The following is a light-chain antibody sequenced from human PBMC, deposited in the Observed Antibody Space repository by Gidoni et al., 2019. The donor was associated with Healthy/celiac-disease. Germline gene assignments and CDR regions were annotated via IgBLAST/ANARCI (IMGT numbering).Light chain of an antibody. V-gene: IGKV3-20*01. Sequence: EIVLTQSPGTLSLSPGERATLSCRASQSVSSSYLAWYQQKPGQAPRLLIYGASSRATGIPARFSGSGAGTDFTLTISRLEPEDFAVYYCQQYGSSRVTFGPGTKVDIK. CDR3: QQYGSSRVT. CDR2: GAS. J-gene: IGKJ3*01. CDR1: QSVSSSY.